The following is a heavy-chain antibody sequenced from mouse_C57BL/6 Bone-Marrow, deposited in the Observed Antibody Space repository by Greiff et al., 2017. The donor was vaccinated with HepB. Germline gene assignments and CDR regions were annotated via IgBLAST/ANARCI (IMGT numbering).Heavy chain of an antibody. J-gene: IGHJ3*01. CDR3: ARGIYYYGSSYEGFAY. CDR2: IWSGGST. D-gene: IGHD1-1*01. CDR1: GFSLTSYG. Sequence: VQLQQSGPGLVQPSQSLSITCTVSGFSLTSYGVHWVRQSPGKGLEWLGVIWSGGSTDYNAAFISRLSISKDNSKSQVFFQMNSLQADDTAIYYCARGIYYYGSSYEGFAYWGQGTLVTVSA. V-gene: IGHV2-2*01.